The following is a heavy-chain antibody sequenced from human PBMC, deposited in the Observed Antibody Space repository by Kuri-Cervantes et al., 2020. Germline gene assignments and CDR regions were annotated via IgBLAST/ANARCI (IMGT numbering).Heavy chain of an antibody. J-gene: IGHJ4*02. Sequence: ASVKVSCKGSGYSFTGYYIYWVRQAPGQGLEWMGWINPNTGGTNYAQKLQGRVTMTTDTSTSTAYMELRSLRSDDTAVYYCARDFRAVAGTYSEDWGQGTLVTVSS. CDR3: ARDFRAVAGTYSED. CDR2: INPNTGGT. CDR1: GYSFTGYY. V-gene: IGHV1-2*02. D-gene: IGHD6-19*01.